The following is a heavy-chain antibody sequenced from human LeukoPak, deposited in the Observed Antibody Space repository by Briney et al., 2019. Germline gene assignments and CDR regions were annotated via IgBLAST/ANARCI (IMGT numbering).Heavy chain of an antibody. CDR2: ISSSGSTI. J-gene: IGHJ4*02. Sequence: GGSLRLSCAASGFTFSSYEMNWVRQAPGKGLEWVSYISSSGSTIYYADSVKGRFTISRDNAKNSLYLQMNSLRAEDTAVYYCARDNGGWDHTQFDYWGQGTLVTVSS. V-gene: IGHV3-48*03. CDR1: GFTFSSYE. CDR3: ARDNGGWDHTQFDY. D-gene: IGHD6-19*01.